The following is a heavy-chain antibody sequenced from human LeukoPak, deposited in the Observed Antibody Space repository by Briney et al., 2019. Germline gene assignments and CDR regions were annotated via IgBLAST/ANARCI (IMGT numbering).Heavy chain of an antibody. J-gene: IGHJ4*02. Sequence: GGSLRLSCAASGFTLSSYAMSWVRQAPGKGLEWVSAISGSGGSTYYADSVKGRFTISRDNSKNTLYLQMNSLRAEDTAGYYCAREYYYDSSGYLDYWGQGTLVTVSS. V-gene: IGHV3-23*01. D-gene: IGHD3-22*01. CDR3: AREYYYDSSGYLDY. CDR1: GFTLSSYA. CDR2: ISGSGGST.